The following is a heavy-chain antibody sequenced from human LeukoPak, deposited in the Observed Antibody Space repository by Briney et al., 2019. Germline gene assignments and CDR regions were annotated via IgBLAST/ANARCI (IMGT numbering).Heavy chain of an antibody. CDR2: IKQDGREK. V-gene: IGHV3-7*01. Sequence: GGSLRLSCAASGFTFNDYWMSWVRQAPGKGLEWVANIKQDGREKYCVDSVKGRFTISRDNARNSLFLQMDSLRAEDTAVYYCARDEHDFWSGYWDYWGQGTLVTVSS. CDR1: GFTFNDYW. J-gene: IGHJ4*02. CDR3: ARDEHDFWSGYWDY. D-gene: IGHD3-3*01.